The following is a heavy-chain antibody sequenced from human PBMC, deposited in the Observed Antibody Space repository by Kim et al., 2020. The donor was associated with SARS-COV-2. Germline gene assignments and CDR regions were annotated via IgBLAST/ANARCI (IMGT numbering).Heavy chain of an antibody. CDR1: GFTFSSYW. V-gene: IGHV3-7*03. Sequence: GGSLRLSCAASGFTFSSYWMSWVRQAPGKGLEWVANIKQDGSEKYYVDSVKGRFTISRDNAKNSLYLQMNSLRAEDTAVYYCAREGDILTGYRLFPVGQDYYYGMDVWGQGTTVTVSS. CDR2: IKQDGSEK. D-gene: IGHD3-9*01. J-gene: IGHJ6*02. CDR3: AREGDILTGYRLFPVGQDYYYGMDV.